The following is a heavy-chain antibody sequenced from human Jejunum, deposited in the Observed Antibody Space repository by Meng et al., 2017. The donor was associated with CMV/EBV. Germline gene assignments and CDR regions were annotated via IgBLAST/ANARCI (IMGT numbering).Heavy chain of an antibody. J-gene: IGHJ4*02. Sequence: QGQWRGSGPGLVRPSGTLSLTWDVSGGSIRNEQWWSWVRQAPGKGLEWIGEIYHSGRTNYNPSVKSRVSMSVDKSQNHFSLRLSSVTAADTAVYYCTTLYGDSISWGQGTLVTVSS. CDR1: GGSIRNEQW. CDR2: IYHSGRT. V-gene: IGHV4-4*02. D-gene: IGHD4-17*01. CDR3: TTLYGDSIS.